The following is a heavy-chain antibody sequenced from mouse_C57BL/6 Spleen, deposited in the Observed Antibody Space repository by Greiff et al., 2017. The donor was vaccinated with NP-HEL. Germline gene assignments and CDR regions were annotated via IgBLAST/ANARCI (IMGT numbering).Heavy chain of an antibody. CDR1: GYTFTSYW. D-gene: IGHD2-4*01. CDR2: IDPSDSET. J-gene: IGHJ2*01. Sequence: VQLQQPGAELVRPGSSVKLSCKASGYTFTSYWMHWVKQRPIQGLEWIGNIDPSDSETHYNQKFKDKATLTVDKSSSTAYMQLSSLTSEDSAVYYCARQIYYDYDRVFDYWGQGTTLTVSS. V-gene: IGHV1-52*01. CDR3: ARQIYYDYDRVFDY.